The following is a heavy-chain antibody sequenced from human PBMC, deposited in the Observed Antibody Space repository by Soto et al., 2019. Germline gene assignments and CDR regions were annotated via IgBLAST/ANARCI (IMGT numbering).Heavy chain of an antibody. Sequence: SETLSLTCAVYGGSFSGYYWSWIRQPPGKGLERIGEINHSGSTNYNPSLKSRVTISVDTSKNHFSLKLSSVTAADTAVYYCVRVQAGIMITFGGSYFDYWGQGTLVTVSS. CDR2: INHSGST. CDR1: GGSFSGYY. V-gene: IGHV4-34*01. D-gene: IGHD3-16*01. CDR3: VRVQAGIMITFGGSYFDY. J-gene: IGHJ4*02.